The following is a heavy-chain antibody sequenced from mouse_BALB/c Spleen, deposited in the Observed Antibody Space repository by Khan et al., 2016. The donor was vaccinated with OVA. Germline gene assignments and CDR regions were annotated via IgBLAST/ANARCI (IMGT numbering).Heavy chain of an antibody. D-gene: IGHD2-3*01. CDR1: GYSITSDYA. CDR3: ARDGSRYNYAMDY. V-gene: IGHV3-2*02. CDR2: ISYSGST. J-gene: IGHJ4*01. Sequence: EVQLQESGHGLVKPSQSLSLTCTVTGYSITSDYAWNWIRQFPGNKLEWMGYISYSGSTSYNPSLKSRISITRDTSKNQFFLQLNSVTTEDTATYYCARDGSRYNYAMDYWGQGTAVTVSS.